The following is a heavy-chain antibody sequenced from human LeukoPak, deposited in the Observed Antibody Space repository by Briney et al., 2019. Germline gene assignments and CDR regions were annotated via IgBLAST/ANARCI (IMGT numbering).Heavy chain of an antibody. CDR1: GFTFSSYS. CDR2: ITTSSSTI. V-gene: IGHV3-48*01. D-gene: IGHD6-13*01. J-gene: IGHJ4*02. CDR3: AINCGSSWHRFDS. Sequence: GGSLRLSCAASGFTFSSYSMSWVRQAPGKGLEWVSYITTSSSTIYYADSVKGRFTISRDNSKNTLYLQRNSLRAEDTAIYYCAINCGSSWHRFDSWGQGTLVSVSS.